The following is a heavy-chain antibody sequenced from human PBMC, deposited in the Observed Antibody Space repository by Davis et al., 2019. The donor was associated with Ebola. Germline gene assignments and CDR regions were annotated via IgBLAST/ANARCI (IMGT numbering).Heavy chain of an antibody. CDR2: MNPDSGNT. D-gene: IGHD6-13*01. J-gene: IGHJ6*02. Sequence: AASVKVSCKASGYTFTSYDINWVRQATGQGLEWMGWMNPDSGNTGYAQKFQGRVTMTRNTSISTAYMELSSLRSEDTAVYYCARGHKSSWSPYYYHYYGMDVWGQGTTVTVSS. V-gene: IGHV1-8*01. CDR3: ARGHKSSWSPYYYHYYGMDV. CDR1: GYTFTSYD.